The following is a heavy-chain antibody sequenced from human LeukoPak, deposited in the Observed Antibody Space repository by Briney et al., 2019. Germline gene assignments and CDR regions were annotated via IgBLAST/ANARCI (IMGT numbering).Heavy chain of an antibody. V-gene: IGHV4-4*07. J-gene: IGHJ5*02. CDR1: GGSISSYY. D-gene: IGHD2-2*01. Sequence: PSETLSLTCNVSGGSISSYYWSWIRQPAGKGLEWIGRIYTSGSTNYNPSLKSRVTMSVDTSKNQFSLKLGSVTAADTAVYYCTRDAGGSSTASGWFDPWGQGTLVTVSS. CDR2: IYTSGST. CDR3: TRDAGGSSTASGWFDP.